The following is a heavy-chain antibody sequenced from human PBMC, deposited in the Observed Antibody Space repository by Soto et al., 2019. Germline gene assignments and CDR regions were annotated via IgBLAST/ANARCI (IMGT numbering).Heavy chain of an antibody. D-gene: IGHD2-15*01. V-gene: IGHV4-34*01. Sequence: PSETLSLTCAVYGGSFSGYYWSWIRQPPGKGLEWIGEINHSGSTNYNPSLKSRVTISVDTSKNQFSLKLSSVTAADTAVYYCARSRVRGYCSGGSCYAPNWFDPWRQGTLVTVSS. J-gene: IGHJ5*02. CDR3: ARSRVRGYCSGGSCYAPNWFDP. CDR2: INHSGST. CDR1: GGSFSGYY.